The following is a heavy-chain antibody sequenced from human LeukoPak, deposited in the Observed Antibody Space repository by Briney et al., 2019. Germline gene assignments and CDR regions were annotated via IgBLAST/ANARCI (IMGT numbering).Heavy chain of an antibody. J-gene: IGHJ4*02. CDR2: ISGSAGRT. Sequence: PGGSLRLSCAASGFTFNNYAMSWVRQSPGKGLEWVSGISGSAGRTYYADFVKGRFTISRDNSKNTLYLQMNSLRVEDTAVYYCAKDPGLYFDWLTHFDYWGQGTQVTVSS. CDR1: GFTFNNYA. V-gene: IGHV3-23*01. CDR3: AKDPGLYFDWLTHFDY. D-gene: IGHD3-9*01.